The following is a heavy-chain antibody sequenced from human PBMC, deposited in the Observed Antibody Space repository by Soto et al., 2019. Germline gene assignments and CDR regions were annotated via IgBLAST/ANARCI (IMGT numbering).Heavy chain of an antibody. J-gene: IGHJ2*01. CDR3: ARTLTGHWYFDL. Sequence: GGSLRLSCGASGFTFSSYWMSWVRQAPGKGLEWVANINQDGSDENYVDSVKGRSTISRDNAKNSLYLQMNSLRAEDTAVYYCARTLTGHWYFDLWGRGTLVTVSS. D-gene: IGHD7-27*01. CDR1: GFTFSSYW. CDR2: INQDGSDE. V-gene: IGHV3-7*01.